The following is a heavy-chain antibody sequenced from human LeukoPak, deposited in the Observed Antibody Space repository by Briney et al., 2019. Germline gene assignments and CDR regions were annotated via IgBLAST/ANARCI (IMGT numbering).Heavy chain of an antibody. J-gene: IGHJ4*02. CDR1: GGSISNYY. D-gene: IGHD3-3*01. CDR2: IYTSGST. CDR3: ARDLAITMFQSGFDY. Sequence: SETLSLTCTVSGGSISNYYWSWIRQPAGKGLEWIGRIYTSGSTNYNPSLKSRVTMSVDTSKNQFSLKLSSVTAADTAVYYCARDLAITMFQSGFDYWGQGTLVTVSS. V-gene: IGHV4-4*07.